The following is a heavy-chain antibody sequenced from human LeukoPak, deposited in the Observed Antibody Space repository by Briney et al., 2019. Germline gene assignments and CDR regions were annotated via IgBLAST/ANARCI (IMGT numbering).Heavy chain of an antibody. CDR3: ARATVATIYINYYYYMDV. V-gene: IGHV1-18*01. D-gene: IGHD5-12*01. J-gene: IGHJ6*03. CDR1: GYTFTSYG. CDR2: ISAYNGNT. Sequence: ASVKVSCKASGYTFTSYGISWVRQAPGQGLEWMGWISAYNGNTNYAQKLQGRVTMTTDTSTSTAYMELRSLRSEDTAVYYCARATVATIYINYYYYMDVWGKGTTVTISS.